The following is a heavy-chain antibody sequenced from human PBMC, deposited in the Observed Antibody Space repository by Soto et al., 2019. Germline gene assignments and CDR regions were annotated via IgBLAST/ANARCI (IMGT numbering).Heavy chain of an antibody. V-gene: IGHV1-69*06. D-gene: IGHD5-12*01. J-gene: IGHJ6*02. CDR2: IIPIFGTP. Sequence: GASVKVSCKASGGSFSTYAISLVRQAPGQGLEWMGGIIPIFGTPNYAQKFQGRVTITADRSTSTAYLELNSLRSEDTAVYYCAAPRTDGYKVPDPSTYYYYGLDVWGQGTTVTVSS. CDR3: AAPRTDGYKVPDPSTYYYYGLDV. CDR1: GGSFSTYA.